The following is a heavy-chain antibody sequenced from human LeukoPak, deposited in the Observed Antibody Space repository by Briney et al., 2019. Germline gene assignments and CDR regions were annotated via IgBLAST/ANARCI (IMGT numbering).Heavy chain of an antibody. J-gene: IGHJ3*02. V-gene: IGHV4-38-2*02. CDR3: ATSSGYCGGDCYEAFDI. CDR2: IYYSGST. D-gene: IGHD2-21*02. Sequence: SETLSLTCTVSGYSISSGYYWGWIRQPPGKGLEWIGYIYYSGSTNYNPSLKSRVTISVDTSKNQFSLKLSSVTAADTAVYYCATSSGYCGGDCYEAFDIWGQGTMVTVSS. CDR1: GYSISSGYY.